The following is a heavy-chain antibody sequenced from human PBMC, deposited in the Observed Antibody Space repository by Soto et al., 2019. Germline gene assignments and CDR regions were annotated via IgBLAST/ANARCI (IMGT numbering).Heavy chain of an antibody. D-gene: IGHD3-22*01. Sequence: GGSLRLSCAASGFTFSSYGMHWVRQAPGKGLEWVAVIWYDGSNKYYADSVKGRFTISRDNSKNTLYLQMNSLRAEDTAVYYCAREGDSSGYYQSSGYFQHWGQITAATFSS. V-gene: IGHV3-33*01. J-gene: IGHJ1*01. CDR3: AREGDSSGYYQSSGYFQH. CDR1: GFTFSSYG. CDR2: IWYDGSNK.